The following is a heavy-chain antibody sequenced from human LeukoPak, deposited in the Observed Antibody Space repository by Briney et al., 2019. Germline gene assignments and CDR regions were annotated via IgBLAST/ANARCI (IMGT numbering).Heavy chain of an antibody. D-gene: IGHD6-13*01. V-gene: IGHV4-59*01. CDR1: GGSISSYY. Sequence: SQTLSLTCTVSGGSISSYYWSWIRQPPGKGLEWIGYIYYSGSTNYNPSLKSRVTISVDTSKNQFSLKLSSVTAADTAVYYCARGPAAAANSLYYYYGMDVWGQGTTVTVSS. CDR2: IYYSGST. J-gene: IGHJ6*02. CDR3: ARGPAAAANSLYYYYGMDV.